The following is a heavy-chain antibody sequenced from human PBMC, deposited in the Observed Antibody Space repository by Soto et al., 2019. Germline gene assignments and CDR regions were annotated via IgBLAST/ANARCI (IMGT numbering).Heavy chain of an antibody. CDR3: ARVVGVVIPNFDY. CDR1: GFTFSSYW. J-gene: IGHJ4*02. V-gene: IGHV3-7*01. D-gene: IGHD3-3*01. Sequence: GGSLRLSCAASGFTFSSYWMSWVRQAPGKGLEWVANIKQDGSEKYYVDSVKGRFTISRDNAKNSLYLQMNSLRAEDTAVYYCARVVGVVIPNFDYWGQGTLVTVS. CDR2: IKQDGSEK.